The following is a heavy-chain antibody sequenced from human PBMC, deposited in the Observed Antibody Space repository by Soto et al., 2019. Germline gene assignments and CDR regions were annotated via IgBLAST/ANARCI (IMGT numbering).Heavy chain of an antibody. D-gene: IGHD3-22*01. V-gene: IGHV1-69*02. Sequence: QVQLVQSGAEVKKPGASVKVSCRASGGTLSTYSLNWVRQTPGQGLEWMGRSIPLVGMTNYAEKFRGRVTFTADKSTSTAYMELSSLRSEDTAVYYCARGTKLGIVVVPDTLEIWGQGTMVTVSS. CDR3: ARGTKLGIVVVPDTLEI. CDR2: SIPLVGMT. J-gene: IGHJ3*02. CDR1: GGTLSTYS.